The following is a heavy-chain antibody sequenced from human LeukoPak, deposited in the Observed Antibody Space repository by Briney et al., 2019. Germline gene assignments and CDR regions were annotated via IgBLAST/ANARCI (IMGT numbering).Heavy chain of an antibody. J-gene: IGHJ3*02. CDR3: AKPWIQLWDHDAFDI. V-gene: IGHV3-30*18. Sequence: GGSLRLSCAASGFTFSSYGMHWVRQAPGKGLEWVAVISYDGSNKYYADSVKGRFTISRDNSKNTLYLQMNSLRAEDTAVYYCAKPWIQLWDHDAFDIWGQGTMVTVSS. CDR1: GFTFSSYG. D-gene: IGHD5-18*01. CDR2: ISYDGSNK.